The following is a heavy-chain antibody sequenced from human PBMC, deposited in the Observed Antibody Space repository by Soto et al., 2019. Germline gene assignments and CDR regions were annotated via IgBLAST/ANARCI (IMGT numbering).Heavy chain of an antibody. CDR1: GFTVSSNY. D-gene: IGHD6-19*01. V-gene: IGHV3-66*01. J-gene: IGHJ5*02. Sequence: GGSLRLSCAASGFTVSSNYMSWVRQAPGKGLEWVSVIYSGGSTYYADSVKGRFTISRDNSKNTLYLQMNSLRAEDTAVYYCARAVAEGEWLDPWGQGTLVTVSS. CDR3: ARAVAEGEWLDP. CDR2: IYSGGST.